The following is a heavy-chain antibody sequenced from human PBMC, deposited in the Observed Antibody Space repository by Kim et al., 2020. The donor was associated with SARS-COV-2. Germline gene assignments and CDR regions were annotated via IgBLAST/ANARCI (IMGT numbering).Heavy chain of an antibody. CDR2: INPNNGGT. D-gene: IGHD3-3*02. V-gene: IGHV1-2*02. J-gene: IGHJ4*02. CDR1: GYTFTDYY. Sequence: ASVKVSCKASGYTFTDYYIHWVRQAPGQGLEWMGWINPNNGGTDYAQKFQGRVTMTRDTSISTAYMELSRLTSDDTAVYYCARGIGDGDSWGQGTLVTVSS. CDR3: ARGIGDGDS.